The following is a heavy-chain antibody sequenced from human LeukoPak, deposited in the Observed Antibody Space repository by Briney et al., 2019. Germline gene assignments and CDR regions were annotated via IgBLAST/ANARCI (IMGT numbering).Heavy chain of an antibody. CDR3: ARDRAYVDTARFDY. V-gene: IGHV3-30-3*01. J-gene: IGHJ4*02. D-gene: IGHD5-18*01. CDR2: ISYDGSNK. Sequence: PGGSLRLSCAASGLTFSSYAMHWVRQAPGKGLEWVAVISYDGSNKYYADSVKGRFTISRDNSKNTLYLQMNSLRAEDTAVYYCARDRAYVDTARFDYWGQGTLVTVSS. CDR1: GLTFSSYA.